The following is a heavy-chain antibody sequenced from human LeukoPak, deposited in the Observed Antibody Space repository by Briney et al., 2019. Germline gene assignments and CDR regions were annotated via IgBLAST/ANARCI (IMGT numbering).Heavy chain of an antibody. J-gene: IGHJ3*02. CDR3: ARGPYSYDSSGAFDI. V-gene: IGHV4-61*02. D-gene: IGHD3-22*01. CDR2: ISSSGST. Sequence: SETLSLTCTVSGGSISSSNYYWSWIRQPAGKGLEWTGRISSSGSTNYNPSLKSRVTISVDTSKNQFSLKLSSVTAADTAVYFCARGPYSYDSSGAFDIWGQGTMVTVSS. CDR1: GGSISSSNYY.